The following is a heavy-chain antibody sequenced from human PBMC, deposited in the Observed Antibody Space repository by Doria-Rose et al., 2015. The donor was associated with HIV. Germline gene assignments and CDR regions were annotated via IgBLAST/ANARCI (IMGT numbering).Heavy chain of an antibody. CDR1: GVSLSSPGMG. D-gene: IGHD6-13*01. CDR2: IFSDDER. CDR3: ARIKSSRWYHKYYFDF. V-gene: IGHV2-26*01. J-gene: IGHJ4*02. Sequence: QITLKESGPVLVKPTETLTLTCTVSGVSLSSPGMGVSWTRQPPGKALERLANIFSDDERSYKTSLKSRLTISRGTSKSQVVLTMTDMDPVDTATYYCARIKSSRWYHKYYFDFWGQGTLVIVSA.